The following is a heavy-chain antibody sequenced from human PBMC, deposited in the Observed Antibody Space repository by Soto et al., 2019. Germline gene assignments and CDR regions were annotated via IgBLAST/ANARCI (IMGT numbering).Heavy chain of an antibody. CDR3: ARDPGYSYGNT. V-gene: IGHV1-69*13. Sequence: GASVKVSCKAPGGIFSRYVINWVRQAPGQGLEWMGGFNPILKTADHAQTFQGRVTITADESASTAYMELSSLRSEDTAVYYCARDPGYSYGNTWGQGTLVTVSS. CDR1: GGIFSRYV. D-gene: IGHD5-18*01. CDR2: FNPILKTA. J-gene: IGHJ5*02.